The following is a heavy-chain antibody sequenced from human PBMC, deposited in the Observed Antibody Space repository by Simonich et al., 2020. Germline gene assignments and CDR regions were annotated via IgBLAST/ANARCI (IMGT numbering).Heavy chain of an antibody. CDR3: ARDREVYGSGSYYNY. D-gene: IGHD3-10*01. V-gene: IGHV3-7*01. Sequence: EVQLVESGGGLVQPGGSLRLSCAASGFTFSSFWMNWVRQAPGKGMEWVAKIKQDESEKYYEDSVKGRFTISRDNAKNSLYLQMTSLRAEDTAVYYCARDREVYGSGSYYNYWGQGTLVTVSS. J-gene: IGHJ4*02. CDR1: GFTFSSFW. CDR2: IKQDESEK.